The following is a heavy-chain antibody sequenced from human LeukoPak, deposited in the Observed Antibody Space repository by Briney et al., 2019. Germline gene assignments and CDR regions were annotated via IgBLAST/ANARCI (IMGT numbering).Heavy chain of an antibody. CDR1: GFTFSSYA. D-gene: IGHD3-9*01. V-gene: IGHV3-23*01. CDR2: ISSSGTDT. CDR3: AKMRYYDILTGYLNCFDP. J-gene: IGHJ5*02. Sequence: PGGSLRLSCAASGFTFSSYAMSWVRQAPGKGLEWVSIISSSGTDTDYADSVKGRFIISRDNSNNTLYLQMKSLRAEDTAIYYCAKMRYYDILTGYLNCFDPWGQGTLVSVSS.